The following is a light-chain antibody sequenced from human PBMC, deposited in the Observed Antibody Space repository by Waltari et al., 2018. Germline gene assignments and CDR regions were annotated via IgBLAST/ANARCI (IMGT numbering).Light chain of an antibody. V-gene: IGLV6-57*04. CDR2: EDN. CDR1: SGSIASNY. J-gene: IGLJ3*02. Sequence: NFMLTQPHSVSESPGKTVTISCTRSSGSIASNYVQWYQQRPGSATTTVIYEDNQRPYWVPDRYSGSIDSSSNSASLTISGLKTEEEADYYCQSYDDNNRRVFGGGTKLTVL. CDR3: QSYDDNNRRV.